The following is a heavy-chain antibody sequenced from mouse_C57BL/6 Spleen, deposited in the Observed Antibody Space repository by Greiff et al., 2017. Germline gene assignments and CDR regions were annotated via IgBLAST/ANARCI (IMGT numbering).Heavy chain of an antibody. Sequence: VQMQQSGPELVKPGASVKISCKASGYAFSSSWMNWVKQRPGKGLEWIGRIYPGDGDTNYNGKFKGKATLTADKSSSTAYMQLSSLTSEDSAVYFCARSYYGSRTRAMDYWGQGTSVTVSS. D-gene: IGHD1-1*01. J-gene: IGHJ4*01. CDR1: GYAFSSSW. CDR2: IYPGDGDT. CDR3: ARSYYGSRTRAMDY. V-gene: IGHV1-82*01.